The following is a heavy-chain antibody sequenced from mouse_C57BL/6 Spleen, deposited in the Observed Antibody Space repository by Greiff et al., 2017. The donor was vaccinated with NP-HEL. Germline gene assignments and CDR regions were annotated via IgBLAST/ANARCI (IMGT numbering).Heavy chain of an antibody. J-gene: IGHJ3*01. Sequence: VQLKESGAELVRPGTSVKMSCKASGYTFTNYWIGWAKQRPGHGLEWIGDIYPGGGYTNYNEKFKGKATLTADKSSSTAYMQFSSLTSEDSAIYYCARGRGFAYWGQGTLVTVSA. V-gene: IGHV1-63*01. CDR2: IYPGGGYT. CDR1: GYTFTNYW. CDR3: ARGRGFAY.